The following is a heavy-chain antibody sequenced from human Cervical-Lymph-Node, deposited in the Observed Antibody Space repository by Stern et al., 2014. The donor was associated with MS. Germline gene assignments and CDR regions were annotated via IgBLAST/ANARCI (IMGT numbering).Heavy chain of an antibody. CDR3: ARDTNWRYFDY. V-gene: IGHV1-18*04. CDR1: GYSFTTHG. D-gene: IGHD2-8*01. J-gene: IGHJ4*02. Sequence: QVQLVQSGNEVRKPGASVKVSCKASGYSFTTHGINWVRQAPGHGLEWLGWINTYSGKTDYAEKLQGRVTMTTDTSTKTAYTEMRSLRSDDTAVYYCARDTNWRYFDYWGQGTLVTVSS. CDR2: INTYSGKT.